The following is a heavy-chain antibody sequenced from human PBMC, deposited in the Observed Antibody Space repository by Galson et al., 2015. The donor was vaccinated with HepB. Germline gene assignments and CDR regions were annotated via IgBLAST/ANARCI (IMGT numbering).Heavy chain of an antibody. V-gene: IGHV4-39*07. J-gene: IGHJ4*02. CDR1: GGSISSSSYY. Sequence: ETLSLTCTVSGGSISSSSYYWGWIRQPPGKGLEWIGSIYYSGSTYYNPSLKSRVTISVDTSKNQFSLKLSSVTAADTAVYYCARDKFGYFDYWGQGTLVTVSS. CDR2: IYYSGST. D-gene: IGHD3-10*01. CDR3: ARDKFGYFDY.